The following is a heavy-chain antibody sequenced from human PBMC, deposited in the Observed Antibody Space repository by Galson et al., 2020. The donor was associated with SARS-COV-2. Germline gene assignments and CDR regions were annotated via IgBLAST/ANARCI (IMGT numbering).Heavy chain of an antibody. J-gene: IGHJ6*02. D-gene: IGHD5-18*01. Sequence: GGSLRLSCTASGNYFDKYTMHWVRHDPGKGLEWISLISGDGAHTYYADSVQGRFTISRDNNKNSLYLQLNSLTTEDTALYYCAKDEAGFFYGYLLGGMNVWGQGTAVTVSS. CDR3: AKDEAGFFYGYLLGGMNV. CDR1: GNYFDKYT. V-gene: IGHV3-43*02. CDR2: ISGDGAHT.